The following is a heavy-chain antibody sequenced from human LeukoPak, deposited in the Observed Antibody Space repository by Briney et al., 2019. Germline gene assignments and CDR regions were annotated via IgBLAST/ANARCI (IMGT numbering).Heavy chain of an antibody. CDR3: ARRAYYYYFDY. V-gene: IGHV3-23*01. D-gene: IGHD3-3*01. Sequence: GGSLRLSCAASGFTFSNYAMSWVRQAPGKGLEWVSAISGSGDTTYYADSVKGRFTISRDPSKNTVYLQMSSLRAEDTAVYYCARRAYYYYFDYWGQGTLVTVSS. CDR2: ISGSGDTT. J-gene: IGHJ4*02. CDR1: GFTFSNYA.